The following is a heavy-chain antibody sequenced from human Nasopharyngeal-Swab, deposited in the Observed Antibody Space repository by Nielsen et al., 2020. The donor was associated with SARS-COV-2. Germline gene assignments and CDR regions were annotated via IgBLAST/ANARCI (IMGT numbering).Heavy chain of an antibody. Sequence: GGSLRLSCAASGLTFSSYSMNWVRQAPGKGLEWVSYISSSSSTIYYADSVKGRFTISRDNAKNSLYLQMNSLRDEDTAVYYCARELSGYCSSPLGCYYYGMDVWGQGTTVTVSS. CDR3: ARELSGYCSSPLGCYYYGMDV. D-gene: IGHD2-2*01. CDR1: GLTFSSYS. CDR2: ISSSSSTI. J-gene: IGHJ6*02. V-gene: IGHV3-48*02.